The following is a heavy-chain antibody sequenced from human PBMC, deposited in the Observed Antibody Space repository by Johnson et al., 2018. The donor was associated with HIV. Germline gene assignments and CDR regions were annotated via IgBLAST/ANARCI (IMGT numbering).Heavy chain of an antibody. CDR2: VTGTGGDT. D-gene: IGHD2-15*01. V-gene: IGHV3-23*04. CDR3: ASYCSGGSCYRRSPSDAFDI. Sequence: VQLVESGGGLVQPGGSLRLSCAASGFTFSSYGMSWVRQAPGKGLEWVSGVTGTGGDTYYAESVKGRFTISRDNSKNTLYLQMNSLRAEDTAVYYCASYCSGGSCYRRSPSDAFDIWGQGTMVTVSS. J-gene: IGHJ3*02. CDR1: GFTFSSYG.